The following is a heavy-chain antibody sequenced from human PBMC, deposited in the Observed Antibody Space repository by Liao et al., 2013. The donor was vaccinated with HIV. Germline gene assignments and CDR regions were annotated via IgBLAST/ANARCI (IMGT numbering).Heavy chain of an antibody. CDR1: GGSIRSDYYY. V-gene: IGHV4-61*02. J-gene: IGHJ4*02. D-gene: IGHD3-22*01. CDR3: ATSPYYYDSSGFFY. Sequence: QVQLQESGPGPVKPSQTLSLTCTVSGGSIRSDYYYWSWIRQPAGKGLEWIGLIYTSGNTYYNPSLRSRVIISLDTSKNQFSLKLSSVTAADTAVYYCATSPYYYDSSGFFYWGQGTLVTVSS. CDR2: IYTSGNT.